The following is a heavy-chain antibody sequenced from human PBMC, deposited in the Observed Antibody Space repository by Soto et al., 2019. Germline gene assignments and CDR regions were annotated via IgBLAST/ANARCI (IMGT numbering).Heavy chain of an antibody. J-gene: IGHJ4*02. D-gene: IGHD6-13*01. Sequence: GGSLRLSFEASGFTFSYHYMDGVRQAPGKWLEGVCRTRNKANSYTTEYAASVKGRFTISGDDSKNSLYLQINRLTHEDTDVYYCASSLAAAGPFASWGQGTLVTVYS. V-gene: IGHV3-72*01. CDR1: GFTFSYHY. CDR3: ASSLAAAGPFAS. CDR2: TRNKANSYTT.